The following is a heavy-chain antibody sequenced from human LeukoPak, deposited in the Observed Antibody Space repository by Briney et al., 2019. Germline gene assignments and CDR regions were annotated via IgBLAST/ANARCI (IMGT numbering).Heavy chain of an antibody. V-gene: IGHV4-38-2*02. D-gene: IGHD3-10*01. CDR3: ATMMYGSGNYYNSDY. CDR2: VYHSGTT. Sequence: PSETLSLTCTVSNYSISRTYRWGWIWQPPGKGLEWIGTVYHSGTTYYSPSLKSRVTISIHPSKNQFSLRLSSVTAADTAVYYCATMMYGSGNYYNSDYWGQGTLVTVSS. CDR1: NYSISRTYR. J-gene: IGHJ4*02.